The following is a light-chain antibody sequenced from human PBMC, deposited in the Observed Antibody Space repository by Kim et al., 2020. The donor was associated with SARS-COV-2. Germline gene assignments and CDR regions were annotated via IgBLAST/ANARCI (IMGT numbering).Light chain of an antibody. CDR2: GAA. J-gene: IGKJ1*01. CDR1: QSVSRN. CDR3: QQYDVWPRP. V-gene: IGKV3-15*01. Sequence: EIVMTQSPATVSVSPGERATLSCRASQSVSRNLAWYQKKSGQAPGLLIYGAATRATGIPARFSGSGSGTEFTLTISSLQSEDVAVYYCQQYDVWPRPFGLGTKVDIK.